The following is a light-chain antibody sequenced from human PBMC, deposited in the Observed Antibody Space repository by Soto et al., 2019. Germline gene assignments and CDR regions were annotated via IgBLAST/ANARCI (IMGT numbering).Light chain of an antibody. V-gene: IGLV2-18*02. Sequence: QSALTQPPSASGSPGQSLTISCTGTSSDVGFYNFVSWYQQRPGKAPKLVIYEVTKRPSGVPDRFSGSKSGNTASLTISGLQAEDEADYYCSSYTSSSTPYVFGTGTKLTVL. J-gene: IGLJ1*01. CDR2: EVT. CDR1: SSDVGFYNF. CDR3: SSYTSSSTPYV.